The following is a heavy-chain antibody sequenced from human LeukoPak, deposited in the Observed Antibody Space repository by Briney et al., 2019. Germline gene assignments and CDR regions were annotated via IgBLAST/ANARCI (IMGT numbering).Heavy chain of an antibody. D-gene: IGHD2-2*01. J-gene: IGHJ4*02. CDR1: GFTFSDYY. CDR2: ISSSSSYI. Sequence: GGSLRLSCAASGFTFSDYYMSWIRQAPGKGLEWVSSISSSSSYIYYADSVKGRFTISRDNAENSLHLQMNSLRAEDTAVYYCARASPSSTSCYAVWGQGTLVTVSS. CDR3: ARASPSSTSCYAV. V-gene: IGHV3-11*06.